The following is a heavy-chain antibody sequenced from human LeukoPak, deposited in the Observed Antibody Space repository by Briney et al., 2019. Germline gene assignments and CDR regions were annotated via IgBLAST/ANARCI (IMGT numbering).Heavy chain of an antibody. Sequence: QSGRSLRLSCAASGFTFSSYAMHWVRQAPGKGLEWVAVISYDGSNKYYADSVKGRFTISRDNSKNTLYLQMNSLRAEDTAVYYCAREGITMIVVVIPAAFDLWGRGTLVTVSS. CDR2: ISYDGSNK. CDR1: GFTFSSYA. CDR3: AREGITMIVVVIPAAFDL. J-gene: IGHJ2*01. V-gene: IGHV3-30-3*01. D-gene: IGHD3-22*01.